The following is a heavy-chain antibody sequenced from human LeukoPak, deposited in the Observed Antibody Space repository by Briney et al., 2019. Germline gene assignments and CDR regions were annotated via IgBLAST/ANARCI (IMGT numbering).Heavy chain of an antibody. J-gene: IGHJ4*02. CDR1: GYTFTSYY. CDR3: ARDSTGSWYDPVDY. D-gene: IGHD6-13*01. CDR2: ISAYNGNT. Sequence: ASVKISCKASGYTFTSYYMHWVRQAPGQGLEWMGWISAYNGNTNYAQKLQGRVTMTTDTSTSTAYMELRSLRSDDTAAYYCARDSTGSWYDPVDYWGQGTLVTVSS. V-gene: IGHV1-18*04.